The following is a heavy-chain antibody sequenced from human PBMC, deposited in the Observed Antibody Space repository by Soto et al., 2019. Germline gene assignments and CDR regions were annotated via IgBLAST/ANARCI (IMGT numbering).Heavy chain of an antibody. D-gene: IGHD6-6*01. CDR2: SNGDNGNT. Sequence: ASVKVSCKASGYTFTSYAMHWARQAPGQRLEWMGCSNGDNGNTKYSQKIQGRVTITRNNSITTAYMQLSSMRSEDKAVYYCARLDSSSSEFDYWG. J-gene: IGHJ4*01. CDR1: GYTFTSYA. CDR3: ARLDSSSSEFDY. V-gene: IGHV1-3*02.